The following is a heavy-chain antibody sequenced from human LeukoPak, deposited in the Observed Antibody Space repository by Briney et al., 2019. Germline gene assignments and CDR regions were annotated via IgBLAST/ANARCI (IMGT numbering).Heavy chain of an antibody. J-gene: IGHJ6*02. Sequence: ASVKVSCKASGYSFSGYYMHWVRQAPGQGLEWMGWINPKSGGTNYPQKFQGRVTMTRDTPISTAYMELSRLRSDDTAVYYCARDLDGMDVWGQGTTVTVSS. V-gene: IGHV1-2*02. D-gene: IGHD3-16*01. CDR2: INPKSGGT. CDR3: ARDLDGMDV. CDR1: GYSFSGYY.